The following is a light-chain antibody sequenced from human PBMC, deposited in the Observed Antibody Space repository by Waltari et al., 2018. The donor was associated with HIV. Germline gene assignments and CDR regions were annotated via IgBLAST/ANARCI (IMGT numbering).Light chain of an antibody. CDR1: QTVSSNY. CDR2: GAS. V-gene: IGKV3-20*01. Sequence: EIVLTQSPGTLSLSQGERATLSCRASQTVSSNYLAWYQQKPGQAPTLLIYGASSRATGIPDRFSGSGSGTDFTLTINRLEPEDFAVYYCQQYGSSPTFGPGTKVEIK. CDR3: QQYGSSPT. J-gene: IGKJ3*01.